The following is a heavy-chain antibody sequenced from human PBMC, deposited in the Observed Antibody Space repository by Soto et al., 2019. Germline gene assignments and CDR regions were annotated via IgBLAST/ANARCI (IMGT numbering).Heavy chain of an antibody. D-gene: IGHD3-10*01. CDR2: VSPPFRTS. CDR1: GVSFNNNG. Sequence: QVQLVQSGAEVKKPGSSVKVSCKTSGVSFNNNGIGWVRQAPGHGLEWMGGVSPPFRTSNYARKFQGRISITADASTGTVNMERSSLTSEDTAQYYCARVLYYGSGSYSPYGMDVWGQGTTVNVSS. J-gene: IGHJ6*02. CDR3: ARVLYYGSGSYSPYGMDV. V-gene: IGHV1-69*01.